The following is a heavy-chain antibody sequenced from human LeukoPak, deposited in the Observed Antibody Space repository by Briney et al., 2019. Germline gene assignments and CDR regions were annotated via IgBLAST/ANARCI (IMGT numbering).Heavy chain of an antibody. V-gene: IGHV3-48*03. Sequence: PGESLRLSCAASGFTFSEFEMNWVRQAPGKGLEWVSDMSSGGTTIFYADSVKGRFTISRDNAKNSLYLQMNSLRDEDTAIYYCTRGLVVWGQGALVTVSS. D-gene: IGHD2-2*01. J-gene: IGHJ4*02. CDR3: TRGLVV. CDR1: GFTFSEFE. CDR2: MSSGGTTI.